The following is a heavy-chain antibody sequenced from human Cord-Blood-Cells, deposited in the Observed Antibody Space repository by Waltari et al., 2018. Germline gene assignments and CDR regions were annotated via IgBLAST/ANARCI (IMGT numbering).Heavy chain of an antibody. D-gene: IGHD1-1*01. CDR3: AREKTGIFDY. CDR2: IYYSGST. V-gene: IGHV4-39*07. J-gene: IGHJ4*02. Sequence: QLQLQESGPGLVKPSETLSLTCTVSGGSISSSSYYCGWIRQPPGKGLEWIGSIYYSGSTYYNPSLKSRVTISVDTSKNQFSLKLSSVTAADTAVYYCAREKTGIFDYWGQGTLVTVSS. CDR1: GGSISSSSYY.